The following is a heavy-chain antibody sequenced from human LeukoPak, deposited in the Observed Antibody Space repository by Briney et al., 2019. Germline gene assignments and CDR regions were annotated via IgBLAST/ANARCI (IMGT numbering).Heavy chain of an antibody. CDR2: IGTAGDT. Sequence: GGSLRLACAAYGFTFTSYDMHWVRQATGKGLEWVSAIGTAGDTYYPGSVKGRLTISRENDNNSLYLQMNRLRAGDTAVYYCARGGESGSWANYGGNGVMEVGGGGTTVTVSS. D-gene: IGHD4-23*01. J-gene: IGHJ6*04. CDR1: GFTFTSYD. V-gene: IGHV3-13*01. CDR3: ARGGESGSWANYGGNGVMEV.